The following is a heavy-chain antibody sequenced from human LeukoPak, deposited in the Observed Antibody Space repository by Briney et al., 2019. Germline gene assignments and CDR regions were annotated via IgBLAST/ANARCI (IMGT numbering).Heavy chain of an antibody. CDR2: INPNTGGT. D-gene: IGHD3-10*01. CDR3: ARDFGELFGMDV. V-gene: IGHV1-2*02. J-gene: IGHJ6*04. Sequence: GASLKVSCKASGYTFTGYYMHWVRQAPGQGLEWMGWINPNTGGTNYAQKFQGRVTMTRDTSISTAYMELSRLRSDDTAVYYCARDFGELFGMDVWGKGTTVTVSS. CDR1: GYTFTGYY.